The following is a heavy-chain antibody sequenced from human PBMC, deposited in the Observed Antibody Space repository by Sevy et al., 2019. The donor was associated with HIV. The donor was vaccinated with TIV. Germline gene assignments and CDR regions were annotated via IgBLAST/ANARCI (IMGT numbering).Heavy chain of an antibody. CDR2: ISGSGGST. CDR1: GFTFSSYA. D-gene: IGHD6-6*01. CDR3: GKHSWCSSSYLDY. Sequence: GGSLRLSCAASGFTFSSYAMSWVRQAPGKGLEWVSAISGSGGSTYYADSVKGRFTISSDNSKNTLYLQMNSLRAEDTAVYYCGKHSWCSSSYLDYWGQGTLVTVSS. V-gene: IGHV3-23*01. J-gene: IGHJ4*02.